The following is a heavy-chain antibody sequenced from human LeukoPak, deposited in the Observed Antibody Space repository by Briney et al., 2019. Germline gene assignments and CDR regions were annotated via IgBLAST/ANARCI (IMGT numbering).Heavy chain of an antibody. D-gene: IGHD6-19*01. Sequence: ASVKVSCKASGYTFTSYDINWVRQATGQGLEWMGWMNPNSGNTGYAQKFQGRVTMTRNTSISTAYMELSSLRSEDTAVYYCARDGLRAVAGTRGAYYFDYWGQGTLVTVSS. J-gene: IGHJ4*02. CDR3: ARDGLRAVAGTRGAYYFDY. CDR2: MNPNSGNT. CDR1: GYTFTSYD. V-gene: IGHV1-8*01.